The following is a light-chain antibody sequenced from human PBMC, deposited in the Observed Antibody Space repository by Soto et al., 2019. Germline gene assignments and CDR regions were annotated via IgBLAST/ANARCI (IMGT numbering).Light chain of an antibody. J-gene: IGLJ1*01. CDR2: DVV. CDR3: SSYTSTMTTV. Sequence: QSVLTQPASVSGSPGQSITISCTGTSSDVGGFNSVSWYQLRPGTAPKLILYDVVDRPSGVSYRFSGSKSGNTASLTISGLQAADEADYFCSSYTSTMTTVFGSGTKLTVL. CDR1: SSDVGGFNS. V-gene: IGLV2-14*03.